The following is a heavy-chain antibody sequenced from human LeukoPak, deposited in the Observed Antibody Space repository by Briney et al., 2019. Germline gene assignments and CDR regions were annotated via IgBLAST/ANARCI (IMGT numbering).Heavy chain of an antibody. V-gene: IGHV1-69*04. CDR3: ARGGEGIAVAGIDPGFDP. Sequence: SVKVSCKASGYTFTSYYMHWVRQAPGQGLEWMGRIIPILGIANYAQKFQGRVTITADKSTSTAYMELSSLRSEDTAVYYCARGGEGIAVAGIDPGFDPWGQGTLVTVSS. J-gene: IGHJ5*02. CDR1: GYTFTSYY. D-gene: IGHD6-19*01. CDR2: IIPILGIA.